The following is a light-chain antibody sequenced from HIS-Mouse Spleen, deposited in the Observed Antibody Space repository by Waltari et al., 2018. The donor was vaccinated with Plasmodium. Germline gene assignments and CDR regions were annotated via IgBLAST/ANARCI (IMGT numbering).Light chain of an antibody. J-gene: IGLJ2*01. Sequence: SYELTQPPSVSVSPGQTASIPCHGDKLGDKYACWYQQKPGQSPVLVIYQDSKRPSGIPERFSGSNSGNTATLTISGTQAMDEADYYCQAWDSSTVVFGGGTKLTVL. CDR2: QDS. CDR1: KLGDKY. CDR3: QAWDSSTVV. V-gene: IGLV3-1*01.